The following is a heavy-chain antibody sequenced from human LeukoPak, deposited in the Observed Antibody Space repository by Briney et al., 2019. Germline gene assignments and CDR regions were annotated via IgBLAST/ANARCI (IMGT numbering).Heavy chain of an antibody. J-gene: IGHJ6*03. CDR2: IYYSGST. CDR3: ARVVVGYYYYYYMDV. CDR1: GGSISSSSYY. Sequence: SETLSLTCTVSGGSISSSSYYWGWIRQPPGKGLGWIGSIYYSGSTYYNPSLKSRVTISVDTSKNQFSLKLSSVTAADTAVYFCARVVVGYYYYYYMDVWGKGTTVTVSS. V-gene: IGHV4-39*07. D-gene: IGHD2-15*01.